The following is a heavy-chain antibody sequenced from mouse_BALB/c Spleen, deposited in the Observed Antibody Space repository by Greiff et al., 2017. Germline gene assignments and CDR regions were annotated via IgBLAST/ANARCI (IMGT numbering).Heavy chain of an antibody. J-gene: IGHJ1*01. V-gene: IGHV5-17*02. CDR3: ARGSYYYGSSYGYFDV. Sequence: EVQLVESGGGLVQPGGSRKLSCAASGFTFSSFGMHWVRQAPEKGLEWVAYISSGSSTIYYADTVKGRFTISRDNPKNTLFLQMTSLRSEDTAMYYCARGSYYYGSSYGYFDVWGAGTTVTVSS. CDR1: GFTFSSFG. D-gene: IGHD1-1*01. CDR2: ISSGSSTI.